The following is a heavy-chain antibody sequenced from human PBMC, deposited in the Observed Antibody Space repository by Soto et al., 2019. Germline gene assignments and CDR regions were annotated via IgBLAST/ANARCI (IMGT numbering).Heavy chain of an antibody. J-gene: IGHJ4*02. D-gene: IGHD4-17*01. Sequence: SETLSLTCTVSGGSISSGDYYWIWIRQPPGKGLEWIGHIYYSGSTYFNPSLKSRVTISVDTPKNQFSLKLSSVTATDTAVYYCARDNYGDTYYFDYWGQGTLVTVSS. CDR1: GGSISSGDYY. CDR3: ARDNYGDTYYFDY. CDR2: IYYSGST. V-gene: IGHV4-30-4*01.